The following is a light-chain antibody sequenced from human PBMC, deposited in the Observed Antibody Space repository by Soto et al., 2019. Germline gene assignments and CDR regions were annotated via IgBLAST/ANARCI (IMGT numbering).Light chain of an antibody. V-gene: IGKV3-15*01. CDR3: QQYNNWPPWT. Sequence: EIVMTQSPATLSVSPGERATLSCRASQSVSSNLAWYQQKPDQAPRLLIYGASTRATGIPARFSGSGSGTEFTLTISILQSEDFAVYYCQQYNNWPPWTFGQGTKVDIK. CDR2: GAS. J-gene: IGKJ1*01. CDR1: QSVSSN.